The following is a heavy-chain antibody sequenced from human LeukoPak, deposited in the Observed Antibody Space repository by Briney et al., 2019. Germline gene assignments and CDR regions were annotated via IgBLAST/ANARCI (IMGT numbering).Heavy chain of an antibody. D-gene: IGHD7-27*01. CDR1: VFIVSIYY. CDR2: IYSGGST. V-gene: IGHV3-53*01. J-gene: IGHJ2*01. Sequence: PGGSLTLFCTPSVFIVSIYYMIGVRQAPGKGLEWVSVIYSGGSTYYADSVKGRFTISRDNSKNTLYLQMNSLRAEDTAVYYCAHSNRGAWYFCLWGRGTLVTVSS. CDR3: AHSNRGAWYFCL.